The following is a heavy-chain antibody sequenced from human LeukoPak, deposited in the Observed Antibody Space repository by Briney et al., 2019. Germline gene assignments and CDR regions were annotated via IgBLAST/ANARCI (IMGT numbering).Heavy chain of an antibody. CDR3: ARAPQWLGSYFDY. D-gene: IGHD6-19*01. CDR2: ISYDGSNK. Sequence: GRSLRLSCAASGFTFSSYGMHWVRQAPGKGLEWVAVISYDGSNKYYADSVKGRFTISRDNSKNTLYLQMNSLRAEDTAVYYCARAPQWLGSYFDYWGQGTLVTVSS. J-gene: IGHJ4*02. CDR1: GFTFSSYG. V-gene: IGHV3-30*03.